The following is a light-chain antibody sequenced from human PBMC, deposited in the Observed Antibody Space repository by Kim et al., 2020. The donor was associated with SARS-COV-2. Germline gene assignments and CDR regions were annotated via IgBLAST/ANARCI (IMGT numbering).Light chain of an antibody. CDR1: QSVSSTY. CDR3: QHYNNSVVFT. CDR2: GAS. Sequence: PGQRATLSCRASQSVSSTYLTWYQQKPGQAPRLLIYGASNRATDIPDRFSGSGSGTDFTLTISRLETEDFAVYYCQHYNNSVVFTFGGGTKVDIK. V-gene: IGKV3-20*01. J-gene: IGKJ4*01.